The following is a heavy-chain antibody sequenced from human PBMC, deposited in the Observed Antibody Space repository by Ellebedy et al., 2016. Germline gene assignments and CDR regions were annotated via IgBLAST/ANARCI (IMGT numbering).Heavy chain of an antibody. V-gene: IGHV3-66*01. D-gene: IGHD3-9*01. CDR3: ASYFGTAPPYY. CDR1: GLTVSNNY. J-gene: IGHJ4*02. Sequence: GESLKISCAASGLTVSNNYMNWVRQAPGKGLEWVSVIYSGGTTYYADSVKGRFTISRDNSKNTLYLQMDSLRAEDTAVYYCASYFGTAPPYYWGQGTLVTVSS. CDR2: IYSGGTT.